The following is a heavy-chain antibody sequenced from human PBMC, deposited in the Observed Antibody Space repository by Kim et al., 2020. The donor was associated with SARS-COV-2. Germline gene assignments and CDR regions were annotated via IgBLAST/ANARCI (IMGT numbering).Heavy chain of an antibody. CDR3: ARGGWGSSWPFDY. D-gene: IGHD6-13*01. Sequence: SETLSLTCAVYGGSFSGYYWSWIRQPPGKGLEWIGEINHSGSTNYNPSLKSRVTISVDTSKNRFSLKLSSVTAADTAVYYCARGGWGSSWPFDYWGQGTL. CDR2: INHSGST. J-gene: IGHJ4*02. CDR1: GGSFSGYY. V-gene: IGHV4-34*01.